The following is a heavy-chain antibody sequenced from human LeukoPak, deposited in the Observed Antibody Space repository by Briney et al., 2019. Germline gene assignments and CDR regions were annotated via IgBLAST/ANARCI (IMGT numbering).Heavy chain of an antibody. V-gene: IGHV1-69*06. CDR3: ARSPIKDIAAASYYFDY. J-gene: IGHJ4*02. Sequence: SVTLTCNASGGTFSSYANSWVRHPHGQGLDWMGGIIPIFGTANYAQKFQSRVTITADKATSTAYMELSSLRAEDTAVYYCARSPIKDIAAASYYFDYWGQGTLVTVSS. D-gene: IGHD6-13*01. CDR1: GGTFSSYA. CDR2: IIPIFGTA.